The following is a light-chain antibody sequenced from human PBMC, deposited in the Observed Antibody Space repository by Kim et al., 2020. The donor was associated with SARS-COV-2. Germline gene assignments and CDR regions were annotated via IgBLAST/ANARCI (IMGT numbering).Light chain of an antibody. CDR3: QQYNFYPLT. CDR1: HSISSW. J-gene: IGKJ4*01. V-gene: IGKV1-5*03. CDR2: KAS. Sequence: DIQMTQSPSTLSASVGDRVTITCRASHSISSWVAWYQQKPGKAPKFLIYKASFLETGVPSRFSGSESGTEFTLTINSLQPDDFATYYCQQYNFYPLTFGGGTKVDIK.